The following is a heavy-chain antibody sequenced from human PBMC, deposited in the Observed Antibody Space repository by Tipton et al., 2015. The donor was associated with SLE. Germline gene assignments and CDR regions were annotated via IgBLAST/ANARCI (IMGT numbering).Heavy chain of an antibody. CDR3: ARSVSGFYNDLDD. V-gene: IGHV4-39*07. D-gene: IGHD6-19*01. CDR1: GGSISGSNYF. J-gene: IGHJ6*02. CDR2: VYYPGST. Sequence: TLSLTCTVSGGSISGSNYFWGWIRHPPGKGLEWICAVYYPGSTYYNPSLKSRVTILVDTSQNQFSLKLSSVTAADTAVYYCARSVSGFYNDLDDWGQGTTVTVSS.